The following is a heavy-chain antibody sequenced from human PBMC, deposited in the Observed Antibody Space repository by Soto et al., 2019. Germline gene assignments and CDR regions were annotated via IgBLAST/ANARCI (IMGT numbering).Heavy chain of an antibody. V-gene: IGHV3-23*01. CDR2: ISGSGGST. J-gene: IGHJ6*02. CDR3: AIQGYSGYDWWRYYYYGMDV. D-gene: IGHD5-12*01. Sequence: PCWSLGLCCAASGFSFRIYAVSLLRQAPGKGLEWVSAISGSGGSTYYADSVKGRFTISRDNSKNTLYLQMNSLRAEDTAVYYCAIQGYSGYDWWRYYYYGMDVWGQGTTVTVSS. CDR1: GFSFRIYA.